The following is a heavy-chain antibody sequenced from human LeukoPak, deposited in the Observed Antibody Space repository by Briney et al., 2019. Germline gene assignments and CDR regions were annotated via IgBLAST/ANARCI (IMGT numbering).Heavy chain of an antibody. CDR1: GFTFSSYA. CDR2: IYSGGST. Sequence: GGSLRLSCAASGFTFSSYAMSWVRQAPGKGLEWVSVIYSGGSTYYADSVKGRFTISRDNSKNTLYLQMNSLRAEDTAVYYCARDPDYDSHWGQGTLVTVSS. CDR3: ARDPDYDSH. J-gene: IGHJ4*02. V-gene: IGHV3-66*01. D-gene: IGHD3-22*01.